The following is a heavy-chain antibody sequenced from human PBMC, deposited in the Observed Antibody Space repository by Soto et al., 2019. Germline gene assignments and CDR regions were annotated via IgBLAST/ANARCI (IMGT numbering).Heavy chain of an antibody. CDR2: INPNSGGT. Sequence: QVQLVQSGAEVKKPGASVKVSCKTSGYTFTDYYMHWVRQAPGQGLEWMGWINPNSGGTTYAQKFQGWVTMTRDTXXSTVXXXXXXXXXXXXXXXXXXXXXXXXXXXXXXGQGTLVTVSS. CDR1: GYTFTDYY. J-gene: IGHJ4*02. CDR3: XXXXXXXXXXXX. V-gene: IGHV1-2*04.